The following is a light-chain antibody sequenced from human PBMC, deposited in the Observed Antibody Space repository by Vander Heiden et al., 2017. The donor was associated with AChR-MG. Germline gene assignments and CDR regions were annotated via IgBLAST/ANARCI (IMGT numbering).Light chain of an antibody. CDR1: SSNIGNNY. CDR3: GTWDSSLSVWV. Sequence: TSVSAAPGQKVTISCSGSSSNIGNNYVSWYQQLPGTAPKLLIYDNNKRPSGIPDRFSGSKSGTSATLGITGLQTGDEADYYCGTWDSSLSVWVFGGGTKLTVL. J-gene: IGLJ3*02. V-gene: IGLV1-51*01. CDR2: DNN.